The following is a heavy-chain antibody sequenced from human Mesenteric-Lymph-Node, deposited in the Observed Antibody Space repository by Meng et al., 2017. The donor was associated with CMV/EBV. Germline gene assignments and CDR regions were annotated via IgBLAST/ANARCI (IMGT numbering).Heavy chain of an antibody. J-gene: IGHJ6*02. V-gene: IGHV4-61*08. Sequence: GSLRLSCTVSGGSINSGDYYWSWIRQPPGKGLEWIGYIYYSGSTNYNPSLKSRVTISVDTSKNQFSLKLGSVTAADTAVYYCARDKGGGDYYGMDVWGQGTTVTVSS. D-gene: IGHD3-16*01. CDR1: GGSINSGDYY. CDR3: ARDKGGGDYYGMDV. CDR2: IYYSGST.